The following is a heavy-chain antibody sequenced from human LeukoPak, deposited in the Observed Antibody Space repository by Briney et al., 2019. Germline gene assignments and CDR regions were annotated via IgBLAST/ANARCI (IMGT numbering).Heavy chain of an antibody. CDR1: GGTFSSYA. CDR3: ARDPYCSSTSCYEARWFEP. Sequence: SVKVSCKATGGTFSSYASSWVRQAPGQGLEWMGGIIPIFGTANYAQKFQGRVTITTDESTSTAYMELSSLRSEDTAVYYCARDPYCSSTSCYEARWFEPWGQGTLVTVSS. V-gene: IGHV1-69*05. D-gene: IGHD2-2*01. J-gene: IGHJ5*02. CDR2: IIPIFGTA.